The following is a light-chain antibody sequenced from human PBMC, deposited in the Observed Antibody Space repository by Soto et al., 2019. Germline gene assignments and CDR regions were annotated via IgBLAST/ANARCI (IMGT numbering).Light chain of an antibody. CDR3: WSYTLSPHV. CDR2: DVS. CDR1: SSDVGAYNY. V-gene: IGLV2-11*01. Sequence: QSVLTQPRSVSGSPGQSVTISCTGTSSDVGAYNYVSWYQQHPAKAPNLMIYDVSKRPSGVPDRFSGSKSGNTASLTISGLQAEDEGASSCWSYTLSPHVFGTGTKVPV. J-gene: IGLJ1*01.